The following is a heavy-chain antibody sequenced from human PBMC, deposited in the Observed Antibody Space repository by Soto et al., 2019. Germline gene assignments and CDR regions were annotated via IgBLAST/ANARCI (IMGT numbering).Heavy chain of an antibody. V-gene: IGHV4-30-4*01. CDR3: ARAIVVTVGGMDV. CDR1: GGSISNADYC. Sequence: QVQLQESGPGLVKPSQTLSLTCTVSGGSISNADYCWSWVRQPPGKGLEWIGYIYYSGSSFFNPSLKSRVTMSKDTSKNQFSLRLTSVTAADTAVYYCARAIVVTVGGMDVWGRGTTVTVSS. D-gene: IGHD5-12*01. J-gene: IGHJ6*02. CDR2: IYYSGSS.